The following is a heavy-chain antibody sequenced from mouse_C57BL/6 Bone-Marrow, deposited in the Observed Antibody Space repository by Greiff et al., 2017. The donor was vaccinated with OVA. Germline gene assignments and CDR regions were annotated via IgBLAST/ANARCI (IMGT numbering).Heavy chain of an antibody. Sequence: EVHLVESGAELVRPGASVKLSCTASGFNIKDDYMHWVKQRPEQGLEWIGWIDPENGDTEYASKFQGKATITADPSSNTAYLQLSSLTSEDTAVYYCTRWLLRKNFDYWGQGTTLTVSS. J-gene: IGHJ2*01. CDR1: GFNIKDDY. D-gene: IGHD2-3*01. V-gene: IGHV14-4*01. CDR2: IDPENGDT. CDR3: TRWLLRKNFDY.